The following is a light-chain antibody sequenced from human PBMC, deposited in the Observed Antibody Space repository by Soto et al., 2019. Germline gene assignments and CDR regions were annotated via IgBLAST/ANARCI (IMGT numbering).Light chain of an antibody. CDR3: QQYNNWPPEET. CDR1: QSVNSN. Sequence: EIIMTQSPDTLSVSPGETATLSCRASQSVNSNLAWYQHKPGQAPRLLIYGASTRATGIPARFSGSGSGTEFTLTISGLQSEDFAVYYCQQYNNWPPEETFGQGTKVEIK. J-gene: IGKJ1*01. CDR2: GAS. V-gene: IGKV3-15*01.